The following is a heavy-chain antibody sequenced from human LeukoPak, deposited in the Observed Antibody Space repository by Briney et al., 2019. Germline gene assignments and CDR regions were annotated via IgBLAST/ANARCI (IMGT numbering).Heavy chain of an antibody. CDR3: ARDPSYIDGRYDY. CDR2: IYSSGST. V-gene: IGHV4-4*07. Sequence: SETLSLTCTVSGGSISSYYWNWIRQPAGKGLEWIGRIYSSGSTNYNPSLKSRITMSVDTSKNQFTLKLSSVTAADTAVYYCARDPSYIDGRYDYWGQGILVTVSS. J-gene: IGHJ4*02. CDR1: GGSISSYY. D-gene: IGHD2-15*01.